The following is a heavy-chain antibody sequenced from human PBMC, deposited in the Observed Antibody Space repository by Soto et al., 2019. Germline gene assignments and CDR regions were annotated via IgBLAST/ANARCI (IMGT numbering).Heavy chain of an antibody. CDR3: AKVGRITIFGVVIGPLDY. D-gene: IGHD3-3*01. CDR2: ISGSGGST. J-gene: IGHJ4*02. Sequence: GSLRLSCAASGFTFSSYAMSWVRQAPGKGLEWVSAISGSGGSTYYADSVKGRFTISRDNSKNTLYLQMNSLRAEDTAVYYCAKVGRITIFGVVIGPLDYWGQGTLVTVSS. CDR1: GFTFSSYA. V-gene: IGHV3-23*01.